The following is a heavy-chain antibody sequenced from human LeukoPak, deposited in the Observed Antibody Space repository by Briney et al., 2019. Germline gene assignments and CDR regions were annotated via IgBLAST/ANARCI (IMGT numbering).Heavy chain of an antibody. J-gene: IGHJ4*02. CDR1: GGSFSGYY. CDR2: INHSGRT. Sequence: SETLSLTCAVYGGSFSGYYWSWIRQPPGKGLEWIGEINHSGRTNYNPSLKSRVTISVDTSKNQFSLKLSSVSAADTAVYYCARGGYGGNSGNFDYWGQGTLVTVSS. V-gene: IGHV4-34*01. CDR3: ARGGYGGNSGNFDY. D-gene: IGHD4-23*01.